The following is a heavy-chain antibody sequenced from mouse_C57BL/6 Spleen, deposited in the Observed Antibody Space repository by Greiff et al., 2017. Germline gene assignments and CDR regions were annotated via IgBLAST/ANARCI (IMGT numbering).Heavy chain of an antibody. CDR1: GFSLTSYG. CDR2: IWSGGST. D-gene: IGHD2-2*01. Sequence: VQLQESGPGLVQPSQSLSITCTVSGFSLTSYGVHWVRQSPGKGLEWLGVIWSGGSTDYNAAFISRLSISKDNSKSQVFFKMNSLQADDTAIYYCARGEGYDYLYYFDYWGQGTTLTVSS. J-gene: IGHJ2*01. V-gene: IGHV2-2*01. CDR3: ARGEGYDYLYYFDY.